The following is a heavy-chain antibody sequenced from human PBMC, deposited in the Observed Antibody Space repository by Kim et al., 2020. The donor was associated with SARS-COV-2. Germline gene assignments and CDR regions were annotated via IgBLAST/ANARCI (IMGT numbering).Heavy chain of an antibody. CDR2: INHSGST. CDR1: GGSFSGYY. Sequence: SETMSLTCAVYGGSFSGYYWSWIRQPPGKGLEWIGEINHSGSTNYNPSLKSRVTISVDTSKNQFSLKLSSVTAADTAVYYCARGVGDYYDSSGRSDYWGQGTLVTVSS. D-gene: IGHD3-22*01. CDR3: ARGVGDYYDSSGRSDY. J-gene: IGHJ4*02. V-gene: IGHV4-34*01.